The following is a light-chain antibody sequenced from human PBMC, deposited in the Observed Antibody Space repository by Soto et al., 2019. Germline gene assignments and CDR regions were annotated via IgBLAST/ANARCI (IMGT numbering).Light chain of an antibody. V-gene: IGLV4-69*01. Sequence: QSVLTQSPSASASLGASVKLTCTLSSGHSSYVIAWHQQQPEKGPRYLMKLSSDGSHSKGAGIPDRFSGSSSGAERYLTISSLQSEDEADYYCQTWGTGIVVFGGGTKLTVL. CDR3: QTWGTGIVV. J-gene: IGLJ2*01. CDR1: SGHSSYV. CDR2: LSSDGSH.